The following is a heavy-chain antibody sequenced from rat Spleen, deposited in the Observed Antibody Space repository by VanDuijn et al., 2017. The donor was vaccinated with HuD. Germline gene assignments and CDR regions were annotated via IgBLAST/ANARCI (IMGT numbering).Heavy chain of an antibody. CDR3: ATRDNNYGY. Sequence: EVPLVESGGGLVQPGRSLKFSCAASGFSFSDYCLTWVRQAPTKSLDWVASISYGDSSGHSSTYYRDSVKGRFTISRDNAKNTQYLQMDSLRSEDTATYYCATRDNNYGYWGQGVMVTVSS. D-gene: IGHD1-11*01. CDR1: GFSFSDYC. V-gene: IGHV5S13*01. CDR2: ISYGDSSGHSST. J-gene: IGHJ2*01.